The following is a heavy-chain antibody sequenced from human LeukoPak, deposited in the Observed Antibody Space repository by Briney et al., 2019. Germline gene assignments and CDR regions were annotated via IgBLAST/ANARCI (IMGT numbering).Heavy chain of an antibody. CDR3: AREGGYYYDSSGSFFDY. J-gene: IGHJ4*02. V-gene: IGHV3-7*01. D-gene: IGHD3-22*01. Sequence: GGSLRLSCAASGFTFSSYWMSWVRQAPGKGLEWVANIKQDGSEKYYVDSVKGRFTISRDNAKNSLYLQMNSLRAEDRAVYYCAREGGYYYDSSGSFFDYWGQGTLVTVSS. CDR1: GFTFSSYW. CDR2: IKQDGSEK.